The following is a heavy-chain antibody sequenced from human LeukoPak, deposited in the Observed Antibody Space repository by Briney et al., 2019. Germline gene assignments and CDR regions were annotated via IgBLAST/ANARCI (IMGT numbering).Heavy chain of an antibody. V-gene: IGHV3-23*01. J-gene: IGHJ1*01. CDR3: AKDPTDTSSWYIVEYFQH. D-gene: IGHD6-13*01. CDR2: ISGSGGST. Sequence: GGSLRLSCAASGFTFSTYAMSWVRQAPGKGPQWVSGISGSGGSTYYTDSVKGRFTISRDNPKNTLYLQMNSLRAEDTSVYYCAKDPTDTSSWYIVEYFQHWGQGTLVTVSS. CDR1: GFTFSTYA.